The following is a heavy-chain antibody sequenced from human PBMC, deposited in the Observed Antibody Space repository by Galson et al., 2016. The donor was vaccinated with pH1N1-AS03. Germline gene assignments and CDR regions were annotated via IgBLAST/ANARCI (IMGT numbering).Heavy chain of an antibody. CDR2: ISGDGSVT. J-gene: IGHJ5*02. Sequence: SLRLSCAASGFTFRNYAMSWVRQAPGKGLEWVSAISGDGSVTHYADSVKGRFTISRDNSKSTLYLQMSSMRAEDTAVYYCATGRGSWYGPYNWFDPWGQGTLVAVSS. D-gene: IGHD6-13*01. CDR3: ATGRGSWYGPYNWFDP. CDR1: GFTFRNYA. V-gene: IGHV3-23*01.